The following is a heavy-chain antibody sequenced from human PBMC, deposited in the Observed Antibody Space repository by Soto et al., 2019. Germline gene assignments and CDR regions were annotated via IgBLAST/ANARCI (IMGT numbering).Heavy chain of an antibody. CDR1: GFTFSSYW. V-gene: IGHV3-74*01. J-gene: IGHJ4*02. Sequence: GGSLRLSCAASGFTFSSYWMHLVRQAPGKGLVWVSRINSDGSSTSYADSVKGRFTISRDNAKNTLYLQMNSLRAEDTAVYYCAREKQWLARYFDYWGQGTLVTVSS. D-gene: IGHD6-19*01. CDR3: AREKQWLARYFDY. CDR2: INSDGSST.